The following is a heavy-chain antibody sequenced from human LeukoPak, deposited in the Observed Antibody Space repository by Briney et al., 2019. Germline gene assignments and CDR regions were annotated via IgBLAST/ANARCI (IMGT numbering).Heavy chain of an antibody. V-gene: IGHV1-2*02. CDR2: INPNSGGT. J-gene: IGHJ4*02. Sequence: ASVKVSCKASGYTFTGYYMHWVRQAPGQGLEWMGWINPNSGGTNYAQKFQGRVTMTRDTSISTACMELSRLRSDDTAVYYCARASSIAARPGGYWGQGTLVTVSS. CDR3: ARASSIAARPGGY. CDR1: GYTFTGYY. D-gene: IGHD6-6*01.